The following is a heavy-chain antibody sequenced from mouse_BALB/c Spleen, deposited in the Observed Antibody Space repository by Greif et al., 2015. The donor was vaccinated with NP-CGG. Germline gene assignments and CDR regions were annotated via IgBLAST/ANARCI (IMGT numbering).Heavy chain of an antibody. Sequence: VQLQQSGAELAKPGASVKMSCKASGYTFTSYWMHWVKQRPGQGLEWIGYINPSTGYTEYNQKFKDKATLTADKSSSTAYMQLSSLTSEDSAVYYCARRNYGYDYFDYWGQGTTLTVSS. CDR1: GYTFTSYW. CDR2: INPSTGYT. CDR3: ARRNYGYDYFDY. D-gene: IGHD2-2*01. J-gene: IGHJ2*01. V-gene: IGHV1-7*01.